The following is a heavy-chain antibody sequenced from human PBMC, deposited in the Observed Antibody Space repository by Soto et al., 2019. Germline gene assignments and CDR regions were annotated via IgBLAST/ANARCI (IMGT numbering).Heavy chain of an antibody. CDR2: IHSDGSST. Sequence: EVQLVESGGGLVQPGGSLRLSCAASGFTFSNYWMHWVRQAPGKGLVWVSRIHSDGSSTFYADSVKGRFTISRDNAKKMVYLQMNSRRAEDTAVYYCARDNWNTVWGQGTMVTVYS. D-gene: IGHD1-20*01. CDR3: ARDNWNTV. V-gene: IGHV3-74*01. CDR1: GFTFSNYW. J-gene: IGHJ3*01.